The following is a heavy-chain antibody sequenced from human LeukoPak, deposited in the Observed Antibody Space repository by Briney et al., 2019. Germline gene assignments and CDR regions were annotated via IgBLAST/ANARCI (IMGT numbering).Heavy chain of an antibody. D-gene: IGHD1-1*01. CDR3: ARWTGTTGLDY. Sequence: ASVKVSCKASGYSFSSYYMHWVRQAPGQGLEWMGIINPSGGSTTYAQKFRDRVTMTRDTSTTTVYMELSSLKSEDAAVYYCARWTGTTGLDYWGQGTLVTVSS. CDR2: INPSGGST. CDR1: GYSFSSYY. V-gene: IGHV1-46*01. J-gene: IGHJ4*02.